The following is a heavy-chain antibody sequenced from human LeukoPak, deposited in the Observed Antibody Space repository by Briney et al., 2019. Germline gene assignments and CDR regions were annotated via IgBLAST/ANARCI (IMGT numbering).Heavy chain of an antibody. CDR1: GGSISSYY. J-gene: IGHJ2*01. Sequence: SETLSLTCTVSGGSISSYYWSWIRQPPGKGLEWIGYIYTSGSTNYNPSLKSRVTISVDTSKNQFSLKLSSVTAADTAVYYCARQYGSSGYIYWYFDLWGRGTLVTVSS. V-gene: IGHV4-4*09. CDR2: IYTSGST. CDR3: ARQYGSSGYIYWYFDL. D-gene: IGHD3-22*01.